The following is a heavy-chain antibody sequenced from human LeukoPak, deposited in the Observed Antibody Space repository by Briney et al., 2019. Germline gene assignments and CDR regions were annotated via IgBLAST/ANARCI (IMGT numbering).Heavy chain of an antibody. V-gene: IGHV3-11*04. CDR3: ARDRGYCSSTSCYVAPSGY. J-gene: IGHJ4*02. CDR1: GFTFSDYH. D-gene: IGHD2-2*01. Sequence: PGGSLRLSCAASGFTFSDYHMSWIRQAPGKGLEWVSYISSSGSTIYYADSVKGRFTISRDNAKNSLYLQMNSLRAEDTAVYYCARDRGYCSSTSCYVAPSGYWGQGTLVTVSS. CDR2: ISSSGSTI.